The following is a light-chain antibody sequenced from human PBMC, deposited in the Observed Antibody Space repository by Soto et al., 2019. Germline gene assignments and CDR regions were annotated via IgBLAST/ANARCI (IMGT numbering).Light chain of an antibody. Sequence: EIVMTQSPATLSVSPGERATLSCRASQSVIGILAWYQQKPGQAPRLLIYGASTRATGIPARFSGSGSGTEFTLTISSLQSEDFAFYYCQQYNNWPLTFGQGTKVEIK. V-gene: IGKV3-15*01. J-gene: IGKJ1*01. CDR3: QQYNNWPLT. CDR1: QSVIGI. CDR2: GAS.